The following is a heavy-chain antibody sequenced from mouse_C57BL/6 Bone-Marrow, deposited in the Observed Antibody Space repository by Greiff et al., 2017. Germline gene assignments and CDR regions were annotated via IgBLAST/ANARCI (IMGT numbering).Heavy chain of an antibody. Sequence: VQLQQPGTELVKPGASVKLSCKASGYTFTSYWMHWVKQRPGQGLEWIGNINPSNGGTNYNEKFKGKATLTADKSSSTAYMQLSSLTSEDSAVYFCATRTGARGAMDYWGQGTSVTVSS. CDR1: GYTFTSYW. D-gene: IGHD3-3*01. CDR2: INPSNGGT. CDR3: ATRTGARGAMDY. V-gene: IGHV1-53*01. J-gene: IGHJ4*01.